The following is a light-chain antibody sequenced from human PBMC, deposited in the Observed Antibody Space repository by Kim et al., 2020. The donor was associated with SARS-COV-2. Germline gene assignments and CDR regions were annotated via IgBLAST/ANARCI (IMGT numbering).Light chain of an antibody. V-gene: IGKV3-20*01. CDR3: QYFGTTSWT. J-gene: IGKJ1*01. Sequence: CPGERATLSCRASQSITRNFLTWYHHKPGQAPRLLIYGASTRATGIPDRFSGSGSGTDFTLTISGLEPEDFAVYYCQYFGTTSWTFGQGTKVDIK. CDR1: QSITRNF. CDR2: GAS.